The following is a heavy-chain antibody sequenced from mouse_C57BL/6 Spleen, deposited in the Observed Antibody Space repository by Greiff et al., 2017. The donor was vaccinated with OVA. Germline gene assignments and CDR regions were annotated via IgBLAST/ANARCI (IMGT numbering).Heavy chain of an antibody. Sequence: SGPELVKPGASVKISCKASGYAFSSSWMNWVKQRPGKGLEWIGRIYPGDGDTNYNGKFKGKATLTADKSSSTAYMQLSSLTSEDSAVYYCTTPIYYGYVLYYWGQGTTLTVSS. CDR3: TTPIYYGYVLYY. V-gene: IGHV1-82*01. CDR1: GYAFSSSW. J-gene: IGHJ2*01. CDR2: IYPGDGDT. D-gene: IGHD2-2*01.